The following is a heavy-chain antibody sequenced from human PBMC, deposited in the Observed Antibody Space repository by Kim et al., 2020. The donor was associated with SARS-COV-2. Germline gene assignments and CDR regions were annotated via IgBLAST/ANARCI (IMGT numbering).Heavy chain of an antibody. CDR1: GGSISSSSYY. J-gene: IGHJ3*02. CDR2: IYYSGST. CDR3: ARVGIAVAGTWGAFDI. V-gene: IGHV4-39*07. Sequence: SETLSLTCTVSGGSISSSSYYWGWIRQPPGKGLEWIGSIYYSGSTYYNPSLKSRVTISVDTSKNQFSLKLSSVTAADTSVYYCARVGIAVAGTWGAFDI. D-gene: IGHD6-19*01.